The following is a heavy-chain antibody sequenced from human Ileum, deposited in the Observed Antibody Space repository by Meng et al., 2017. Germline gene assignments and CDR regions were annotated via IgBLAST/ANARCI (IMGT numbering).Heavy chain of an antibody. J-gene: IGHJ4*02. CDR3: VRGAWLAH. CDR1: GFTFRNDA. V-gene: IGHV3-23*05. D-gene: IGHD6-19*01. Sequence: GGSLRLPCAASGFTFRNDAMIWVRQGAGKGLEWVSLVDKSGTFTSYADSVKGRFTISRDNSKNTFYLQMNSLRVEDTAVYYCVRGAWLAHWGQGALVTVSS. CDR2: VDKSGTFT.